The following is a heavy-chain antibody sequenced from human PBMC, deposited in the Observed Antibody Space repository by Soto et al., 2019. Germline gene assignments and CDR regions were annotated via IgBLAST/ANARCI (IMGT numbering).Heavy chain of an antibody. V-gene: IGHV5-51*01. J-gene: IGHJ3*02. CDR1: GYSFTSYW. CDR2: IYPGDSDT. D-gene: IGHD2-2*01. CDR3: VRIPLACAVKICQGVFDI. Sequence: GESLKISCKGSGYSFTSYWISWVRQMPGKGLEWMGIIYPGDSDTLYSPSFQGHVTISVDKSISSAYLQWTSLKASDTAMYYCVRIPLACAVKICQGVFDIWGQGTMVT.